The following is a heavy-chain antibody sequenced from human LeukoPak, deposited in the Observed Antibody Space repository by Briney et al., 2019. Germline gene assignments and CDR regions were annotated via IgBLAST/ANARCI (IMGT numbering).Heavy chain of an antibody. CDR2: IYYTGST. Sequence: SETLSLTCSVSGASISGGTYYWGWIRQPPGKGLEWIGSIYYTGSTYDDPSLKSRVTISVDTSKNQFSLKLSSVTAADTAVYYCARRGGSGRAFDYWGQGTLVTVSS. J-gene: IGHJ4*02. D-gene: IGHD1-26*01. V-gene: IGHV4-39*01. CDR3: ARRGGSGRAFDY. CDR1: GASISGGTYY.